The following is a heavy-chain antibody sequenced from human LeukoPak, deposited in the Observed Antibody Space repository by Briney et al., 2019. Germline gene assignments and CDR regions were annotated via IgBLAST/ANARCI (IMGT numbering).Heavy chain of an antibody. D-gene: IGHD1-26*01. CDR1: GFTFSTYS. Sequence: GGSLRLSCAASGFTFSTYSMNWARQAPGKGLEGVSSISSSSSYIYYADSVKGRFTISRDNAKKSVYLQMNSLRAEDTAVYYCARAYSERYGLGYYYMDVWGKGTTVTISS. CDR3: ARAYSERYGLGYYYMDV. CDR2: ISSSSSYI. J-gene: IGHJ6*03. V-gene: IGHV3-21*01.